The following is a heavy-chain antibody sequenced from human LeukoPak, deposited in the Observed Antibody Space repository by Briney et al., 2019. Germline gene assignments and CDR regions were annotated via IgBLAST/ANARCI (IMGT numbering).Heavy chain of an antibody. Sequence: PGGSLRLSCAASGFSFSTYAMSWVRQAPGKGLEWVSGIRGSGDVTYYADSVKGRFTISRDNSKDTLYLQMNSLRAEDTALYYCAKDPLGSSGWYTPANGNYYGMDVWGQGTTVTVSS. D-gene: IGHD6-19*01. CDR3: AKDPLGSSGWYTPANGNYYGMDV. CDR2: IRGSGDVT. J-gene: IGHJ6*02. V-gene: IGHV3-23*01. CDR1: GFSFSTYA.